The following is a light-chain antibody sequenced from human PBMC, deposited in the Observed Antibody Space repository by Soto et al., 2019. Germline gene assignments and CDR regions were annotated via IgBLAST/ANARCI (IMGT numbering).Light chain of an antibody. CDR3: QQRINWPLT. CDR1: QSVSSN. V-gene: IGKV3-15*01. Sequence: EIVMTQSPATLSVSPGERATLSCRASQSVSSNLAWYQQKPGQAPRLLIYGASTRATGIPARFSGSGSRTEFTLTISSLQSEDFAVYYCQQRINWPLTFGGGTKVEIK. J-gene: IGKJ4*01. CDR2: GAS.